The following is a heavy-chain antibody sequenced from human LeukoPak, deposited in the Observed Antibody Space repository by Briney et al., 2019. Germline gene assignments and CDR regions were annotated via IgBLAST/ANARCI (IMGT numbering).Heavy chain of an antibody. CDR3: ARVDYYDSSGSFDY. J-gene: IGHJ4*02. CDR1: GFTFSDYN. Sequence: TGGSLRLSCAGSGFTFSDYNMNWVRQAPGKGLEWIAYISSTSGTIYYADSVKGRFTISRDNAKNSLYLQMNSLRAEDTAVYYCARVDYYDSSGSFDYWGQGTLVTVSS. V-gene: IGHV3-48*04. D-gene: IGHD3-22*01. CDR2: ISSTSGTI.